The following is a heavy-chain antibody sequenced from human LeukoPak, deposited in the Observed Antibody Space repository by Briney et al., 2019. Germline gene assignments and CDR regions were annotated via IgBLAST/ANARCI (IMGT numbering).Heavy chain of an antibody. Sequence: PGGSLRLSCAVSGITLSNYGMSWVRQAPGKGLEWVAGISGSGGRTNYADAVKGRFTISRDNAKNTLFLQMNSLRVEDTAVYFCAKRGVVIRVILVGFHKEAYYFDSWGQGALVTVPS. J-gene: IGHJ4*02. CDR2: ISGSGGRT. CDR3: AKRGVVIRVILVGFHKEAYYFDS. CDR1: GITLSNYG. V-gene: IGHV3-23*01. D-gene: IGHD3-22*01.